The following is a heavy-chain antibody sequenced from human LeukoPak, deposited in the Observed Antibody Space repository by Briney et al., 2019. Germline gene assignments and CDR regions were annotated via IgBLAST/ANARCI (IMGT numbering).Heavy chain of an antibody. CDR1: GYSISSGYY. CDR3: ARGLGYCTNGVCSVGY. V-gene: IGHV4-38-2*02. Sequence: SETLSLTCTVSGYSISSGYYWGWIRQPPGKGLEWIGSIYHSGSTYYNPSLKSRVTISVDTSKNQFSLKLSSVTAADTAVYYCARGLGYCTNGVCSVGYWGQGTLVTVSS. CDR2: IYHSGST. J-gene: IGHJ4*02. D-gene: IGHD2-8*01.